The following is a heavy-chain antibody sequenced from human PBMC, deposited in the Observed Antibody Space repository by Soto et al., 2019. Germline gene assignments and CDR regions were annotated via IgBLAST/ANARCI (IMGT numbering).Heavy chain of an antibody. CDR2: ISSDGTTT. J-gene: IGHJ4*02. D-gene: IGHD3-22*01. CDR3: ARDLFVYDSYIVGPPSRRFDY. V-gene: IGHV3-74*01. Sequence: GGSLRLSCAASGFTFSNYYMHWVRQAPGKGPVWVSRISSDGTTTTYADSVKGRFTISRDNAKNTLYLQMNSLRADDTAVYYCARDLFVYDSYIVGPPSRRFDYWGQGTLVTVSS. CDR1: GFTFSNYY.